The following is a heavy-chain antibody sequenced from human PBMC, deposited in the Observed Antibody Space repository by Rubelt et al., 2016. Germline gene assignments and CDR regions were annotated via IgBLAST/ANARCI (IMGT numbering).Heavy chain of an antibody. D-gene: IGHD6-6*01. Sequence: QVQLQESGPGLVKPSETLSLTCTVSGGSISSYYWSWIRQPPGKGLEWIGYIYYSGSTNYNPSLKSRVTISVDTSKNPFSLKLSSVTAADTAVYYCARDRPPWYSSSLIGHYFDYWGQGTLVTVSS. CDR2: IYYSGST. CDR3: ARDRPPWYSSSLIGHYFDY. CDR1: GGSISSYY. J-gene: IGHJ4*02. V-gene: IGHV4-59*01.